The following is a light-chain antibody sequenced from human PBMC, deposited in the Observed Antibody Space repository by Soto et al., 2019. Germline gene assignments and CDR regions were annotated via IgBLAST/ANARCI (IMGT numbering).Light chain of an antibody. J-gene: IGKJ1*01. Sequence: DMVMTQSPLSLPVTPCEPASISCRSSQSLLHTNGVNYVDWYLQKPGQSPQLLIYLGSNRASGGPARFSGSGSGTDFTLKISRVEAEDVGVYYCMEGLQTPWTFGQGTKVEIK. CDR3: MEGLQTPWT. V-gene: IGKV2-28*01. CDR1: QSLLHTNGVNY. CDR2: LGS.